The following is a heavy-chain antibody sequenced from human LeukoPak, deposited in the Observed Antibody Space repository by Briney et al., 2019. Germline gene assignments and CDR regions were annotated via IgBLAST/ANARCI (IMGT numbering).Heavy chain of an antibody. CDR2: ISGSGGST. CDR3: AKADYGDFFYYGMDV. J-gene: IGHJ6*02. Sequence: GGSLRLSCAAPGFTFSSYAMSWVRQAPGKGLEWVSAISGSGGSTYYADSVKGRFTISRDNSKNTLYLQMNSLRAEDTAVYYCAKADYGDFFYYGMDVWGQGTTVTVSS. D-gene: IGHD4-17*01. CDR1: GFTFSSYA. V-gene: IGHV3-23*01.